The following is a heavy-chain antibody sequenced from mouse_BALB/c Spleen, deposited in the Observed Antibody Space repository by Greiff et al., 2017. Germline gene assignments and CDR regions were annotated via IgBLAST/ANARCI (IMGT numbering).Heavy chain of an antibody. V-gene: IGHV1-18*01. J-gene: IGHJ3*01. CDR3: AREGIYDGYYGFAY. Sequence: EVKLMESGPELVKPGASMKISCKASGYSFTGYTMNWVKQSHGKNLEWIGLINPYNGGTSYNQKFKGKATLTVDKSSSTAYMELLSLTSEDSAVYYCAREGIYDGYYGFAYWGQGTLVTVSA. CDR1: GYSFTGYT. D-gene: IGHD2-3*01. CDR2: INPYNGGT.